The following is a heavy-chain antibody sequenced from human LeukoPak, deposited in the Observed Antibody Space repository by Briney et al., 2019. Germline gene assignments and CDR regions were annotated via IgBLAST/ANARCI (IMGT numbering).Heavy chain of an antibody. V-gene: IGHV1-8*03. CDR2: MNPNSGNT. J-gene: IGHJ4*02. CDR1: GYTFTSYD. CDR3: ARVMPWDGYNPYYLDY. Sequence: ASVTVSCTASGYTFTSYDINWVRQAPGQGLERMGWMNPNSGNTGYAQKFQGRVTITTNTSISTAYMELSSLRSEDAAVYYCARVMPWDGYNPYYLDYWGQGTLVTVSS. D-gene: IGHD5-24*01.